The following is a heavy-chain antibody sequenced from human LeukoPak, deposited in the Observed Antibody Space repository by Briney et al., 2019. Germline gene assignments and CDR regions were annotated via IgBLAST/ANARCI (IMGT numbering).Heavy chain of an antibody. CDR3: ARDKVRQGMDV. D-gene: IGHD3-10*01. Sequence: PSQTLSLTCTVSGGSISSYYWSWIRQPPGKGLEWIGYIYYSGSTNYNPSLKSRVTISVDTSKNQFSLKLSSVTAADTAVYYCARDKVRQGMDVWGQGTTVTVSS. CDR1: GGSISSYY. CDR2: IYYSGST. J-gene: IGHJ6*02. V-gene: IGHV4-59*01.